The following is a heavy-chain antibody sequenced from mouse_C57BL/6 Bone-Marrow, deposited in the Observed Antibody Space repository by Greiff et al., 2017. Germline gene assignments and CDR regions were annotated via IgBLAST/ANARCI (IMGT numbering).Heavy chain of an antibody. Sequence: VKLQESGAELMKPGASVKLSCKATGYTFTGYWIEWVKQRPGHGLEWIGEILPGSGSTNYNEKFKGKATFTADTSSNTAYMQLSILTTEDSAIYDWARGKVYYYYAMDYWGQGTSVTVSS. V-gene: IGHV1-9*01. CDR2: ILPGSGST. D-gene: IGHD2-1*01. J-gene: IGHJ4*01. CDR3: ARGKVYYYYAMDY. CDR1: GYTFTGYW.